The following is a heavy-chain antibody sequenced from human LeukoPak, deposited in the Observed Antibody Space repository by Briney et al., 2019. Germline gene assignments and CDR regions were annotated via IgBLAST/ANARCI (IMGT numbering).Heavy chain of an antibody. CDR1: GFTFSDYY. CDR2: ISYDGSNK. J-gene: IGHJ4*02. V-gene: IGHV3-30*03. CDR3: AREGSGSYVDY. Sequence: PGGSLRLSCAASGFTFSDYYMSWIRQAPGKGLEWVAVISYDGSNKYYADSVKGRFTISRDNSKNTLYLQMNSLRAEDTAVYYCAREGSGSYVDYWGQGTLVTVSS. D-gene: IGHD1-26*01.